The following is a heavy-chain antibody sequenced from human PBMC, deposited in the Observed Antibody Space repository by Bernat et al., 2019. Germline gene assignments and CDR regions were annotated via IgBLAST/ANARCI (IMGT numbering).Heavy chain of an antibody. V-gene: IGHV4-34*01. CDR3: VRGHRGGYCSSTSCYTRYNWFDP. Sequence: QVQLQQWGAGLLKPSETLSLTCAVYGGSFSGYYWSWIRQPPGKGLEWIGEINHSGSTNYNPSLKSRVTISVDTSKNQFSLKLSSVTAADTAVYYCVRGHRGGYCSSTSCYTRYNWFDPWGQGTLVTVSS. J-gene: IGHJ5*02. CDR1: GGSFSGYY. CDR2: INHSGST. D-gene: IGHD2-2*02.